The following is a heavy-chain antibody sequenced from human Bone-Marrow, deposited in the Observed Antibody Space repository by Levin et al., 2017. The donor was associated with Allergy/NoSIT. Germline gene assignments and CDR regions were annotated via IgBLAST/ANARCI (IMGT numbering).Heavy chain of an antibody. Sequence: GESLKISCAASGFTLRGYTMSWVRQAPGKGLEWVSTISSSSSYLYYADSVKGRFTVSRDNAKNLLYLEMNILGAEDTAVYFCAREDIVVLDYWGQGTLVTVSS. D-gene: IGHD2-21*01. V-gene: IGHV3-21*01. CDR2: ISSSSSYL. CDR3: AREDIVVLDY. CDR1: GFTLRGYT. J-gene: IGHJ4*02.